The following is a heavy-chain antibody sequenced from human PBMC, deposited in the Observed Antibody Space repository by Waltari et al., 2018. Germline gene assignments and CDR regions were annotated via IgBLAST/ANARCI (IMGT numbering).Heavy chain of an antibody. Sequence: QVQLQESGPGLVKPSETLSLTCTVSGGSISSYYWSWIRQPPGKGLEWIGYIYYSGSTNYNPSPKSRVTISVDTSKNQFSLKLSSVTAADTAVYYCARALDYYGSGSYYYHYYYYGMDVWGQGTTVTVSS. CDR3: ARALDYYGSGSYYYHYYYYGMDV. D-gene: IGHD3-10*01. J-gene: IGHJ6*02. CDR2: IYYSGST. CDR1: GGSISSYY. V-gene: IGHV4-59*01.